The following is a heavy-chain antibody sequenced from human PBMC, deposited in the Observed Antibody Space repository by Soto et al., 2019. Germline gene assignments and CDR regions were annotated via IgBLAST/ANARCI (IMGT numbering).Heavy chain of an antibody. CDR2: IYAGDSDT. CDR3: ARSEYSSSWLDY. J-gene: IGHJ4*02. V-gene: IGHV5-51*01. Sequence: PGESLKISCKGSGYRFTSYWIGWMRQMPGKGLEWMGFIYAGDSDTRYSPSFRGQVTISADKSINTAYLQWSSLKASDTAMYYCARSEYSSSWLDYWGQGTLVTVSS. D-gene: IGHD6-13*01. CDR1: GYRFTSYW.